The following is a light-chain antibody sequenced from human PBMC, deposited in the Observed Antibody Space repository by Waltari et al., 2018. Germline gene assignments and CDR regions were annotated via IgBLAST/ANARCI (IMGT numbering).Light chain of an antibody. CDR2: AAS. CDR1: QDISKY. J-gene: IGKJ2*01. CDR3: QQYNTYPYT. Sequence: DIQMTQSPSSLSASVGDRVTITCRASQDISKYLAWFQQKPGKAPKSLIHAASNLQSWVPSKFSGSGSGTDFTLTISRLQPEDFATYYCQQYNTYPYTFGQGTKLEIK. V-gene: IGKV1-16*02.